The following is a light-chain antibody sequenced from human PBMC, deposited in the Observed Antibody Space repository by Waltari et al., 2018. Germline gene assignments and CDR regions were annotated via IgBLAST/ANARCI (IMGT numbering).Light chain of an antibody. Sequence: SALTHPPSASGSPGQSVSTSCTGTSTDIGAYNYVSWYQKHPGKAPKLMISEVSKRPSAVPDRFSGSKSGNTASLTVSGLQAEDEADYYCASYAGNNNFVFGSGTKVTVL. J-gene: IGLJ1*01. V-gene: IGLV2-8*01. CDR1: STDIGAYNY. CDR2: EVS. CDR3: ASYAGNNNFV.